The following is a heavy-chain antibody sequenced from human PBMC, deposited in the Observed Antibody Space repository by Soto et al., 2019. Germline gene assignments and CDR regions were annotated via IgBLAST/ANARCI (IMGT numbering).Heavy chain of an antibody. CDR3: ARDRGYSGYE. D-gene: IGHD5-12*01. CDR2: IYSGGST. V-gene: IGHV3-53*04. J-gene: IGHJ4*02. CDR1: EFTVSSNY. Sequence: WRSLRLSCTASEFTVSSNYMSWVRQAPGKGLEWVSVIYSGGSTYYADSVKGRFTISRHNSKNTLYLQMNSLRAEDTAVYYCARDRGYSGYEWGQGTLVTVSS.